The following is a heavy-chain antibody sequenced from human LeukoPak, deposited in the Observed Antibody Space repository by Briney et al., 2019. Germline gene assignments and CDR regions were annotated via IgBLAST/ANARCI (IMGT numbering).Heavy chain of an antibody. CDR1: GFTFSSYG. J-gene: IGHJ6*02. D-gene: IGHD3-10*01. CDR3: ARVLHWNYGSGSYEKVYYYYGMDV. CDR2: ISYDGSNK. V-gene: IGHV3-30*03. Sequence: GGSLRLSCAASGFTFSSYGMHWVRQAPGKGLEWVAVISYDGSNKYYADSVKGRFTISRDNSKNTLYLQMNSLRAEDTAVYYCARVLHWNYGSGSYEKVYYYYGMDVWGQGTTVTVSS.